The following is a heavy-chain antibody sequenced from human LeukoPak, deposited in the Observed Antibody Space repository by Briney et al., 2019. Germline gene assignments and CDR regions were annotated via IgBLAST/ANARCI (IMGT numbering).Heavy chain of an antibody. J-gene: IGHJ4*02. CDR1: GGSISSGSYY. CDR3: ARVEYSSSSVDY. V-gene: IGHV4-61*02. Sequence: KSSQTLSLTCTVSGGSISSGSYYWSWIRQPAGKGLEWIGRIYTSGSTNYNPSLKSRVTISVDTSKNQFSLKLSSVTAADTAVYYCARVEYSSSSVDYWGQGTLVTVSS. CDR2: IYTSGST. D-gene: IGHD6-6*01.